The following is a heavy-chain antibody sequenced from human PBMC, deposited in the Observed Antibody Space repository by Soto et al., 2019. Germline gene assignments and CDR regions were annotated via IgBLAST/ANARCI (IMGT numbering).Heavy chain of an antibody. J-gene: IGHJ4*02. CDR1: GFTLRTNG. Sequence: EVQLLESGGDLVQPGGSLRLSCAASGFTLRTNGMSWVRQAPGKGLECVSSIIGGGDTYYADSVKGRFIISRDSSKNTLYLQMNRLRAEDTAVYYCTGHGGNSYFGPGTRVTVSS. CDR2: IIGGGDT. D-gene: IGHD1-26*01. CDR3: TGHGGNSY. V-gene: IGHV3-23*01.